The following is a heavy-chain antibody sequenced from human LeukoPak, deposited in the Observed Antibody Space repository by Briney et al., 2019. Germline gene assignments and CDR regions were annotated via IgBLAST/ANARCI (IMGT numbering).Heavy chain of an antibody. V-gene: IGHV3-30*02. CDR1: GFTFSSYG. CDR2: IRYDGSNK. Sequence: GGSLRLSCAASGFTFSSYGMHWVRQAPGKGLEWVAFIRYDGSNKYYPDSVKGRFTISRDNSKNTLYRQMNSLRAEDTAVYYCAKDLKRITIFGVVIPPSTFDYWGQGTLVTVSS. CDR3: AKDLKRITIFGVVIPPSTFDY. D-gene: IGHD3-3*01. J-gene: IGHJ4*02.